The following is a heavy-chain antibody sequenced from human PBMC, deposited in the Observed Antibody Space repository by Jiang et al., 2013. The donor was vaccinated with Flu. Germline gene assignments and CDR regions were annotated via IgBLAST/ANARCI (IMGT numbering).Heavy chain of an antibody. CDR2: ISGGGGNT. J-gene: IGHJ4*02. Sequence: ASGFTFSSYAMSWVRQAPGKGLEWVSAISGGGGNTYYADSVKGRFTISRDNSKNTLYLQMNSLRAEDTAVYFCARGNYITIFGVVISWGQGTLVTVSS. CDR3: ARGNYITIFGVVIS. V-gene: IGHV3-23*01. D-gene: IGHD3-3*01. CDR1: GFTFSSYA.